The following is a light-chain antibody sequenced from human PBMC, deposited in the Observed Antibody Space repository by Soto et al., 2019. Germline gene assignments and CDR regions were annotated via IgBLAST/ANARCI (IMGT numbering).Light chain of an antibody. CDR1: SSDVGAYNH. Sequence: QSVLTQPASVSGSPGQSITISCTGTSSDVGAYNHVAWYQQHPGKAPKFMIYEVSNRPSGVSNRFSGSKSGNTASLTISGLQAEDEADYPSLSYTASRTSYVFGTGTKVTVL. CDR3: LSYTASRTSYV. J-gene: IGLJ1*01. CDR2: EVS. V-gene: IGLV2-14*01.